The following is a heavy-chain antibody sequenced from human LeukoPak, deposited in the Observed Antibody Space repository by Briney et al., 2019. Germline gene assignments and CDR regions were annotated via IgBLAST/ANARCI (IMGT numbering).Heavy chain of an antibody. CDR1: GFTFSDYY. CDR3: ARDRSGSYSSADY. J-gene: IGHJ4*02. Sequence: GGSLRLSCAASGFTFSDYYMSWMRQAPGKGLEWLSYISSRGNTIYYADSVKGRFTISRDNAKNSLYLQMNSLRAEDTAVYYCARDRSGSYSSADYWGQGTLVTVSS. CDR2: ISSRGNTI. V-gene: IGHV3-11*01. D-gene: IGHD1-26*01.